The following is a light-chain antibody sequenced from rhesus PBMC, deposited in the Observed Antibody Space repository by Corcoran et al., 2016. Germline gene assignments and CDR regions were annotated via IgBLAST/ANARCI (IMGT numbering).Light chain of an antibody. Sequence: EIVMTQSPATLSLSPGQRVTLSCRASQSVSSNLAWYRQKPGQAPSLLIYGAPSRAPGIPDRFSGSRAGTDFTLTITYLEPEDFAVYYCQQYSNWPLTFGGGTKVEIK. J-gene: IGKJ4*01. CDR1: QSVSSN. V-gene: IGKV3-42*03. CDR3: QQYSNWPLT. CDR2: GAP.